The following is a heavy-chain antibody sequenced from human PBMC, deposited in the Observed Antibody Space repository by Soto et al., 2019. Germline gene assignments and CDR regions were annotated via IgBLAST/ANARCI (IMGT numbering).Heavy chain of an antibody. CDR2: SRHKVNSYRT. J-gene: IGHJ4*02. D-gene: IGHD6-13*01. V-gene: IGHV3-72*01. CDR3: VRLSLTTAWYPDN. Sequence: EVQLVESGGGLVQPGGSLRLSCAASGLTLSDYYVDWVRQAPGKGLEWIGRSRHKVNSYRTEYVASVKGRFSISRDESKNSLSLEMKSLKTEDTAVYYCVRLSLTTAWYPDNWGQGTLVTVSS. CDR1: GLTLSDYY.